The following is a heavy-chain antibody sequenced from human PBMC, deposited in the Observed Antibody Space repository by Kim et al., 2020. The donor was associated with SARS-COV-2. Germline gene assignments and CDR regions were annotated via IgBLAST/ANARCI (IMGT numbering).Heavy chain of an antibody. J-gene: IGHJ5*02. D-gene: IGHD3-22*01. CDR2: ISSSSSYI. CDR1: GFTFSSYS. V-gene: IGHV3-21*01. Sequence: GGSLRLSCAASGFTFSSYSMNWVRQAPGKGLEWVSSISSSSSYIYYADSVKGRFTISRDNAKNSLYLQMNSLRAEDTAVYYCARTYYDSSGYYNWFDPWGQGTLGTVSS. CDR3: ARTYYDSSGYYNWFDP.